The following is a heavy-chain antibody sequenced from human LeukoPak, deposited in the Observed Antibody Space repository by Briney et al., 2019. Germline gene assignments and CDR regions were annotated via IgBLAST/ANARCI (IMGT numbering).Heavy chain of an antibody. Sequence: ASVKVSCKASGYXFTGYYIHWVRQAPGQGLEWMGWINPNSGGTNYAQKFQGRVTMTRDTSISTAYMELSRLRSDDTAVYYCARGRFTMVRGVISPIDYWGQGTLVTVSS. CDR1: GYXFTGYY. CDR3: ARGRFTMVRGVISPIDY. CDR2: INPNSGGT. V-gene: IGHV1-2*02. J-gene: IGHJ4*02. D-gene: IGHD3-10*01.